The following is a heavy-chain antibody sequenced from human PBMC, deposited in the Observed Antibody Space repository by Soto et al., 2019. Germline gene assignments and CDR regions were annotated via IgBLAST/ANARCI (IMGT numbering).Heavy chain of an antibody. CDR1: VFPFRDYY. Sequence: GGCLRLSCSASVFPFRDYYMSWIRPAPGKGLEWVSVMSGDGRTRYALSVTGRFTISRDNSKNTLYLQMRSLRAEDAAAYYCVKWHTSNFDSLPFTGFDFWGQGNQVTVSS. D-gene: IGHD3-22*01. V-gene: IGHV3-53*01. CDR2: MSGDGRT. CDR3: VKWHTSNFDSLPFTGFDF. J-gene: IGHJ4*02.